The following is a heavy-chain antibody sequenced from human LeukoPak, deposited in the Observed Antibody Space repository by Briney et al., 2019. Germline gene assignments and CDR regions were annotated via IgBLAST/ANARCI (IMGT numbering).Heavy chain of an antibody. V-gene: IGHV3-53*01. CDR1: GFTVSSNY. Sequence: GGSLRPSCAASGFTVSSNYMNWVRQAPGKGLEWVSVIYGGGNIYYADSVKGRFTISRDNSKNTLYLQMNSLRAEDTAVYYCARGAGYNYPYYFDYWGQGTLVTVSS. CDR2: IYGGGNI. D-gene: IGHD5-24*01. J-gene: IGHJ4*02. CDR3: ARGAGYNYPYYFDY.